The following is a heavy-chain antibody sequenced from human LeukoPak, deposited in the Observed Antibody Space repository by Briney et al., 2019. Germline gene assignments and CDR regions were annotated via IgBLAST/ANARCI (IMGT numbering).Heavy chain of an antibody. Sequence: KSSQTLSLTCAVSGGSISSGGYSWSWIRQPPGKGLEWIGYIYYSGSTNYNPSLKSRVTISVDTSKNQFSLKLSSVTAADTAVYYCARDQIVLGYFDLWGRGTLVTVSS. J-gene: IGHJ2*01. CDR1: GGSISSGGYS. CDR3: ARDQIVLGYFDL. CDR2: IYYSGST. D-gene: IGHD2-8*02. V-gene: IGHV4-30-4*07.